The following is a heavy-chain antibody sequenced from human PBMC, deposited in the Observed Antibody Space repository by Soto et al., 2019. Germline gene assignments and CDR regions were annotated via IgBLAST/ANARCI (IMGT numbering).Heavy chain of an antibody. D-gene: IGHD2-2*01. CDR1: GFTFSTYW. Sequence: EVQLVESGGGLVQPGESLRLSCTASGFTFSTYWMHWVRQVPGKGLMWVSGMNSDGSTINYADSVRGRLTISRDNAKNTLYLQMNSLRAEDTAVYYCSREFSRPAYWGQGTLVTVSS. CDR2: MNSDGSTI. CDR3: SREFSRPAY. J-gene: IGHJ4*02. V-gene: IGHV3-74*01.